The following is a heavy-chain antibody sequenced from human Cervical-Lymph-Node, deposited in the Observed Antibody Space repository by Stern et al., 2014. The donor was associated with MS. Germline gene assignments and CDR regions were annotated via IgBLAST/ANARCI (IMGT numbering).Heavy chain of an antibody. CDR1: GYSFTSYW. Sequence: EVHLVESGAEVKKPGESLKISCTGSGYSFTSYWIGWVRQIPGKGLEWMGFINPGDSDTRYSASSQGRVSISADKSINTAFLQWSSLKAADTAMYYCARRHCSSRRCGWFDPWGQGTLVTVSS. J-gene: IGHJ5*02. CDR3: ARRHCSSRRCGWFDP. D-gene: IGHD2-2*01. CDR2: INPGDSDT. V-gene: IGHV5-51*01.